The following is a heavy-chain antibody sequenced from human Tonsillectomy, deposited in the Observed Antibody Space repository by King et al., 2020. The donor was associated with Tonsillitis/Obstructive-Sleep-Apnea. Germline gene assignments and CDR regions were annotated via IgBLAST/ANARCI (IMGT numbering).Heavy chain of an antibody. CDR1: GFTFSSYG. D-gene: IGHD3-16*01. Sequence: QVQLVESGGGVVQPGRSLRLSCAASGFTFSSYGMHWVRQAPGKGLEWVAVISYDGSNKYYADSVKGRFPISRDNSKNTLYLQMNSLRAEDTAVYYCAKDWRLGKDSTPILDYWGQGTLVTVSS. CDR2: ISYDGSNK. CDR3: AKDWRLGKDSTPILDY. J-gene: IGHJ4*02. V-gene: IGHV3-30*18.